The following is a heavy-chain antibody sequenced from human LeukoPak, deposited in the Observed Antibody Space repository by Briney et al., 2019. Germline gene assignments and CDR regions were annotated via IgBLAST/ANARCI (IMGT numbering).Heavy chain of an antibody. CDR1: GGSISSYY. J-gene: IGHJ6*02. D-gene: IGHD4-17*01. Sequence: SETLSLTCTVSGGSISSYYWSWIRQPPGKGLEWIGYIYYSGSTNYNPSLKSRVTISVDTSKNQFSLKLSSVIAADTAVYYCARGPYGDYTYYDYGMDVWGQGTTVTVSS. CDR2: IYYSGST. CDR3: ARGPYGDYTYYDYGMDV. V-gene: IGHV4-59*01.